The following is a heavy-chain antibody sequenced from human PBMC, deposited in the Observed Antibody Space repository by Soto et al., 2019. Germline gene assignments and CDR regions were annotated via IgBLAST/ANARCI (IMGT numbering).Heavy chain of an antibody. Sequence: GASVKVSCKASGYTFTSYYMHWVRQAPGQGLEWMGIINPSGGSTSYAQKFQGRVTMTRDTSTSTVYMELSSLRSEDTAVYYCARDNCRGGSCYHYFDYWGQGTLVTVSS. CDR2: INPSGGST. V-gene: IGHV1-46*01. CDR3: ARDNCRGGSCYHYFDY. J-gene: IGHJ4*02. CDR1: GYTFTSYY. D-gene: IGHD2-15*01.